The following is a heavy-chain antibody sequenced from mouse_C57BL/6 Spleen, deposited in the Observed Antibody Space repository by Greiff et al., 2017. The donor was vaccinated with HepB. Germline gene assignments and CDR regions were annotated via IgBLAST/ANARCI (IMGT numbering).Heavy chain of an antibody. CDR3: ARRHDNYAMDY. V-gene: IGHV1-55*01. Sequence: QVQLQQPGAELVKPGASVKMSCKASGYTFTSYWLTWVKQRPVQGLEWIGYIYPGSGSTNYNEKFKSKATLTVDTSSSTAYMQLSSLTSEDSAIYYCARRHDNYAMDYWGQGTSVTVSS. J-gene: IGHJ4*01. D-gene: IGHD2-3*01. CDR2: IYPGSGST. CDR1: GYTFTSYW.